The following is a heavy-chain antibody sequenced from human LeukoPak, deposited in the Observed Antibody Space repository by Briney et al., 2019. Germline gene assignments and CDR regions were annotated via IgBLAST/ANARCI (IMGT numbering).Heavy chain of an antibody. V-gene: IGHV3-23*01. Sequence: GGSLRLSCAASGFTFTKYDMTWVRQAPGKGLEWVSVISGSGGSTYYADSVRGRFTISRDNSKNTLYLQMNSLRAEDTAVFYCAKDFAGGYYSFDSWGQGTLVTVSS. CDR1: GFTFTKYD. CDR2: ISGSGGST. CDR3: AKDFAGGYYSFDS. J-gene: IGHJ4*02. D-gene: IGHD3-3*01.